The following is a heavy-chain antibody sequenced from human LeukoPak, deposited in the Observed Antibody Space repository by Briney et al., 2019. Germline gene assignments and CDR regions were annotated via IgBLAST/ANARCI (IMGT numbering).Heavy chain of an antibody. CDR3: TRSDYSTYFNY. CDR1: GGSITDYY. V-gene: IGHV4-59*01. J-gene: IGHJ4*02. Sequence: SETLSLTCTVSGGSITDYYWIWIRQPPGKGLEYIGYIYYNGATNYNPSPKSRVTISVDTSKNQFSLNLKSVTAADTAVYYCTRSDYSTYFNYWGPGTLVTVSS. D-gene: IGHD2-15*01. CDR2: IYYNGAT.